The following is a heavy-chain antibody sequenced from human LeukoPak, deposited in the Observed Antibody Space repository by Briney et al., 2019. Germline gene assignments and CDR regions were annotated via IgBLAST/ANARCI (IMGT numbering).Heavy chain of an antibody. CDR3: AKDKRDRAVAGTFDY. J-gene: IGHJ4*02. D-gene: IGHD6-19*01. CDR1: GFTFSSYS. Sequence: SGGSLRLSCAASGFTFSSYSMSWVRQAPGKGLEWVSAISGSGGSTYYADSVKGRFTISRDNSKNTLYLQMNSLRAEDTAVYYCAKDKRDRAVAGTFDYWGQGTLVTVSS. CDR2: ISGSGGST. V-gene: IGHV3-23*01.